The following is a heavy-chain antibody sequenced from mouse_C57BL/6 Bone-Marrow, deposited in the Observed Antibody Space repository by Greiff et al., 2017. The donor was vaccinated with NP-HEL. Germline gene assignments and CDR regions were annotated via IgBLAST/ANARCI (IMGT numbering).Heavy chain of an antibody. J-gene: IGHJ1*03. D-gene: IGHD3-1*01. CDR3: ARRATPYFDV. CDR1: GYTFTSYW. CDR2: IDPSDSYT. V-gene: IGHV1-59*01. Sequence: QVQLQQPGAELVRPGTSVKLSCKASGYTFTSYWMHWVKQRPGQGLEWIGVIDPSDSYTNYNQKFKGKATLTVDTSSSTAYMQLSSLTSEDSAVYYCARRATPYFDVWGTGTTVTVSS.